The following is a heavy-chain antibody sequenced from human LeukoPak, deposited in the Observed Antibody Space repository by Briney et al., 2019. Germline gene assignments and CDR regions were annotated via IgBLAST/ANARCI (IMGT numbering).Heavy chain of an antibody. CDR2: IYSGGSI. CDR3: ARLSDYYYYMDV. J-gene: IGHJ6*03. V-gene: IGHV3-53*01. Sequence: PGGSLRLSCAASGFTFSSYAMSWVRQAPGKGLEWVSLIYSGGSIYYADSVKGRFTISRDNSKNTLYLQMNSLRAEDTAVYYCARLSDYYYYMDVWGKGTTVTISS. CDR1: GFTFSSYA.